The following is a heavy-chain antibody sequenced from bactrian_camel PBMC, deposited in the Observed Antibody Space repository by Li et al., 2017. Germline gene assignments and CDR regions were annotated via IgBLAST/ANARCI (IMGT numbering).Heavy chain of an antibody. CDR1: GLTFSSYD. V-gene: IGHV3S40*01. Sequence: EVQLVESGGGSVQAGETLRLSCTASGLTFSSYDMSWVRQAPGKGVEWVSTTTSGGASTYYADSVQGRFTISKDNAKKTLDLQMNSLKPEDTAVYYCAADSARINFGVWGQGTQVTVS. CDR2: TTSGGAST. J-gene: IGHJ6*01. CDR3: AADSARINFGV.